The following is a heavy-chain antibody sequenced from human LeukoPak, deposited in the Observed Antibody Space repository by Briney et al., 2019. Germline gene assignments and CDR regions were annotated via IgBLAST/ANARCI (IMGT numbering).Heavy chain of an antibody. V-gene: IGHV1-2*02. CDR3: VRDPSEVGAL. Sequence: ASVKVSCKASGYTFTGYYMHWVRQAPGQGLEWMGWINPNNGGTNYAQKFQGRVTMTSDTSISTAYTELSRLRSDDTAVYYCVRDPSEVGALWGQGSLVTVSS. D-gene: IGHD1-26*01. CDR1: GYTFTGYY. J-gene: IGHJ4*02. CDR2: INPNNGGT.